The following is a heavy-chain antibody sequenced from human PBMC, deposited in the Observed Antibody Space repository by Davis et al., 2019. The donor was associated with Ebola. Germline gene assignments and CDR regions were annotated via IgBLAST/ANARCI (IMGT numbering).Heavy chain of an antibody. D-gene: IGHD3-10*01. CDR1: GFTVSSNY. J-gene: IGHJ4*02. V-gene: IGHV3-66*01. CDR2: IYSGGST. CDR3: AKDYYGSGSYEAVGV. Sequence: GESLKISCAASGFTVSSNYMSWVRQAPGKGLEWVSVIYSGGSTYYADSVKGRFTISRDNSKNTLYLQLNSLRADDTAVYYCAKDYYGSGSYEAVGVWGQGTLVTVSS.